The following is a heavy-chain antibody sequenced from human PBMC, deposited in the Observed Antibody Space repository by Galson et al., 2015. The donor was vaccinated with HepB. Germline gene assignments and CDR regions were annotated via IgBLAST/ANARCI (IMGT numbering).Heavy chain of an antibody. CDR1: GGSISSSSYY. Sequence: ETLSLTCTVSGGSISSSSYYWGWIRQPPGKGLEWIGSIYYSGSTYYNPSLQSRVTISVDTSKNQFSLKLSSVTAADTAVYYCSRVEMATTLYYFDYWGQGTLVTVSS. D-gene: IGHD5-24*01. V-gene: IGHV4-39*07. CDR2: IYYSGST. J-gene: IGHJ4*02. CDR3: SRVEMATTLYYFDY.